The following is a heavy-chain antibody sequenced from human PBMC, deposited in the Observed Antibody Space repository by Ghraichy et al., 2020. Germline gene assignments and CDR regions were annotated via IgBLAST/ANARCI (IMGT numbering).Heavy chain of an antibody. CDR3: ARLMILSDYFDY. CDR2: SYYSGST. D-gene: IGHD3/OR15-3a*01. Sequence: SETLSLTCTVSGYSISSSDDYYWSWIRQHRGKDMEWIGYSYYSGSTYYNPSLKSRVAISVDTSTSQYSLKLNSATAADTAVYYCARLMILSDYFDYWGPGALVTVSS. V-gene: IGHV4-30-4*02. CDR1: GYSISSSDDYY. J-gene: IGHJ4*02.